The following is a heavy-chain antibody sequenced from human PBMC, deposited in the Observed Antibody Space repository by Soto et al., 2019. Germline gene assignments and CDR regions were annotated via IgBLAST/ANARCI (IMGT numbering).Heavy chain of an antibody. CDR3: AREEVELRLSAFDF. Sequence: SETLSLTCTVSGGSISSYYWSWIRQPAGKGLEWIGRIYTSGSTNYNSSLKSRVTMSVDTSKNQFSLKLSSVTAADTAVYYCAREEVELRLSAFDFWGQGTMVTVSS. V-gene: IGHV4-4*07. D-gene: IGHD1-7*01. J-gene: IGHJ3*01. CDR1: GGSISSYY. CDR2: IYTSGST.